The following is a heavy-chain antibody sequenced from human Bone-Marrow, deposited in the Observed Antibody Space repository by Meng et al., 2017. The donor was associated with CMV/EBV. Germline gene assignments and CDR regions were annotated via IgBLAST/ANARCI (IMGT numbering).Heavy chain of an antibody. V-gene: IGHV4-31*02. CDR3: AREYVLLWFGEPTGWFDP. CDR2: IYYSGST. CDR1: SISSGGYY. J-gene: IGHJ5*02. D-gene: IGHD3-10*01. Sequence: SISSGGYYWSWIRQHPGKGLEWIGYIYYSGSTYYNPSLKSRVTISVDTSKNRFSLKLSSVTAADTAVYYCAREYVLLWFGEPTGWFDPWGQGTLVTVSS.